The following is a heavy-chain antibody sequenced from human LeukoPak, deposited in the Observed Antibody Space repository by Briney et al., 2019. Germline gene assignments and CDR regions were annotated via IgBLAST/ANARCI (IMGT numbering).Heavy chain of an antibody. CDR3: ARDAEYRSGWFDY. J-gene: IGHJ4*02. CDR1: GYIFTNYG. CDR2: ISGYSGNT. Sequence: ASVTVSSKASGYIFTNYGISWVRQAPGQGLEWMGWISGYSGNTNYAQSLQGRVTMTTDTSSSTAYMELRSLRSDDTAVYYCARDAEYRSGWFDYWGQGTLVTVSS. D-gene: IGHD6-19*01. V-gene: IGHV1-18*01.